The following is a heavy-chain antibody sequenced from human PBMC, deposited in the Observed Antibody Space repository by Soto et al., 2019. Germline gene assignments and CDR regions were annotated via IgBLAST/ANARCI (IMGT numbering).Heavy chain of an antibody. Sequence: QVHLVQSGAVVENPGASVKVSCKASGYTFTNFGINCGRQAPGQGLEWMGCITPYNGNANYPQKNQDRLSITTDTSTNTAYLELRSLRSDGTCVYFCARARMFSGAHHDSWGQGTRVTVSS. V-gene: IGHV1-18*04. CDR3: ARARMFSGAHHDS. J-gene: IGHJ4*02. CDR2: ITPYNGNA. D-gene: IGHD1-26*01. CDR1: GYTFTNFG.